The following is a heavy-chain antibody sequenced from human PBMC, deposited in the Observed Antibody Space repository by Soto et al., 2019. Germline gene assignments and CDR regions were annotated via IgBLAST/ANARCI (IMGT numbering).Heavy chain of an antibody. Sequence: EGSLRRPGAAAGCTFSSYRMKWVCQAPGKGLEWVSYISSSSSSIYYADSVRGRFRISRDNAKNSLYLQMNSMRSEDTAVYYLAGDCGSGRHYGMYVWGQGTTITVSS. D-gene: IGHD6-19*01. CDR3: AGDCGSGRHYGMYV. V-gene: IGHV3-21*01. J-gene: IGHJ6*02. CDR1: GCTFSSYR. CDR2: ISSSSSSI.